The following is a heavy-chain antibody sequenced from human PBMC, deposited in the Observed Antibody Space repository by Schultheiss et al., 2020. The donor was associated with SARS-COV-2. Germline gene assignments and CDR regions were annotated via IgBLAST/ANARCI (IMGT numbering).Heavy chain of an antibody. CDR3: AKYCSGGSCIDAFDI. Sequence: ASVKVSCKASGYTFTSYYMHWVRQAPGQGLEWMGIINPSGGSTSYAQKFQGRVTMTRDTSTSTVYMELSSLRSEDTAVYYCAKYCSGGSCIDAFDIWGQGTMVTVSS. CDR2: INPSGGST. CDR1: GYTFTSYY. V-gene: IGHV1-46*01. J-gene: IGHJ3*02. D-gene: IGHD2-15*01.